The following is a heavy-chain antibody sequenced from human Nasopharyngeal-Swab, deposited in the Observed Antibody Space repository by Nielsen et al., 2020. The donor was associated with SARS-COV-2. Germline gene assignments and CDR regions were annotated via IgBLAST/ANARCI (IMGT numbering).Heavy chain of an antibody. CDR3: ARDLRAGQENYSGMDV. CDR1: GGSISSYY. D-gene: IGHD1-1*01. V-gene: IGHV4-59*01. Sequence: SETLSLTCTVSGGSISSYYWSWIRQPPGKGLEWIGYIYYSGSTNYNPSLKSRVTISVDTSKNQFSLKLSSVTAADTAVYYCARDLRAGQENYSGMDVWGQGTTVTVSS. CDR2: IYYSGST. J-gene: IGHJ6*02.